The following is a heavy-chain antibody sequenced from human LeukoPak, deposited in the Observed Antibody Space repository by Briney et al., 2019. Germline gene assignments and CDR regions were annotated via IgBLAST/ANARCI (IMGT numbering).Heavy chain of an antibody. D-gene: IGHD6-6*01. Sequence: KPSETLSLTCAVYGGSFSGYYWSWIRQPPGKGLEWIGEINHSGSTNYNPSLKSRVTISVDTSKNQFSLKLSSVTAADTAVYYCASSGPYRRQGRIAARPPPARAFDYWGQGTLVTVSS. J-gene: IGHJ4*02. CDR2: INHSGST. CDR1: GGSFSGYY. CDR3: ASSGPYRRQGRIAARPPPARAFDY. V-gene: IGHV4-34*01.